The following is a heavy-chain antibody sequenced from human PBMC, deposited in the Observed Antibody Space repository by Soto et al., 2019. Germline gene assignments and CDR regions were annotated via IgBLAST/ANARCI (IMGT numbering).Heavy chain of an antibody. V-gene: IGHV3-21*01. D-gene: IGHD1-7*01. CDR2: ISSSSSYI. CDR3: ARIELGRSLYNWFDP. J-gene: IGHJ5*02. Sequence: GGSVRLSCAASGFTFSSYSMNWVRQAPGKGLEWVSSISSSSSYIYYADSVKGRFTISRDNAKNSLYLQMSSLRAEDTAVYYCARIELGRSLYNWFDPWGQGTLVTVSS. CDR1: GFTFSSYS.